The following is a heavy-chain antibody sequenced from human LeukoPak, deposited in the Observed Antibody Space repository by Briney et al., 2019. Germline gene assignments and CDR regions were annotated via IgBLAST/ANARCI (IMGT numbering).Heavy chain of an antibody. CDR1: GFTFSKYW. CDR3: AREAVTMVRGVSAFDI. D-gene: IGHD3-10*01. CDR2: INPDDKST. J-gene: IGHJ3*02. Sequence: GGSLRLSCAASGFTFSKYWLHWVRQPPGRGLVWLARINPDDKSTSYADSVKGRFTISRDNAKNTLYLQMNSLRAEDTAVYYCAREAVTMVRGVSAFDIWGQGTMVTVSS. V-gene: IGHV3-74*01.